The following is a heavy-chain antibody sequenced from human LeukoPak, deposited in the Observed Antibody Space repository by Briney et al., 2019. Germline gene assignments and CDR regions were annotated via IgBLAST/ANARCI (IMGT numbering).Heavy chain of an antibody. CDR3: ARTYEQQLVLGAFDI. D-gene: IGHD6-13*01. CDR2: ISSSSSYI. J-gene: IGHJ3*02. Sequence: GGSLRLSCAASGFTFSSYSMNWVRQAPGKGLEWVASISSSSSYIYHADSVKGRFTISRDNAKNSLYLQMNSLRAEDTAVYYCARTYEQQLVLGAFDIWGQGTMVTVSS. V-gene: IGHV3-21*01. CDR1: GFTFSSYS.